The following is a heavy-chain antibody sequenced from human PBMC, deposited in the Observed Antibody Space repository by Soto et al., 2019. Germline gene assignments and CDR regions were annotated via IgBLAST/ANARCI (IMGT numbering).Heavy chain of an antibody. CDR2: IMPTVDSA. Sequence: QVQLVQSGAEVKTPGSSVKVSCKASGGTLSDYAISWVRQAPGQGLEWMGGIMPTVDSANYAQNFQGRLNSSADEVTSTANLEMRSLRSDDTAVYYCAVAAVREIMAQESSGMAVWGQGTTVIFSS. CDR3: AVAAVREIMAQESSGMAV. CDR1: GGTLSDYA. J-gene: IGHJ6*02. D-gene: IGHD3-10*01. V-gene: IGHV1-69*01.